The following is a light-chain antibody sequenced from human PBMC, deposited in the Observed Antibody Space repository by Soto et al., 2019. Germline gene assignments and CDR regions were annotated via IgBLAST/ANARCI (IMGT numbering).Light chain of an antibody. Sequence: EIVMTQSPATLSVSPGERATLSCRASQSVYSNLAWYQQKPGQAPRLLIYHASTRATGIPARFNGGGSGTEFTLTISSLQSEDFAVYYCQQYTKWPLTFGGGTKVEIK. CDR1: QSVYSN. CDR2: HAS. V-gene: IGKV3-15*01. J-gene: IGKJ4*01. CDR3: QQYTKWPLT.